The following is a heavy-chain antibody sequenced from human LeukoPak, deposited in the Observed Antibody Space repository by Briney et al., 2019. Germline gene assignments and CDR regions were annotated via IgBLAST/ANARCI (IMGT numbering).Heavy chain of an antibody. V-gene: IGHV4-39*07. CDR3: ARGPPDCSSTSCYAFDAFDI. Sequence: SETLSLTCTVSGGSISITSYYWGWIRQPPGKGLEWIGGMYSSGSTYYNPSLKSRVTISVDTSKNQFSLKLSSVTAADTAVYYCARGPPDCSSTSCYAFDAFDIWGQGTMVTVSS. J-gene: IGHJ3*02. CDR2: MYSSGST. CDR1: GGSISITSYY. D-gene: IGHD2-2*01.